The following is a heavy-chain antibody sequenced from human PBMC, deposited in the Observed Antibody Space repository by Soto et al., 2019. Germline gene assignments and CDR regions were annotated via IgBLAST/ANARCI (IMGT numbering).Heavy chain of an antibody. CDR2: ISGSGGST. Sequence: EVQLLESGGGLVQPGGSLRLSCAASGFTFSSYAMSWVRQAPGKGLEWVSAISGSGGSTYYADSVKGRFTISRDNSKNTLYLQMNSLRAEDTAVYYCAKDEGDDSGWAYDAFDIWGQGTMVTVSS. CDR1: GFTFSSYA. V-gene: IGHV3-23*01. CDR3: AKDEGDDSGWAYDAFDI. D-gene: IGHD6-19*01. J-gene: IGHJ3*02.